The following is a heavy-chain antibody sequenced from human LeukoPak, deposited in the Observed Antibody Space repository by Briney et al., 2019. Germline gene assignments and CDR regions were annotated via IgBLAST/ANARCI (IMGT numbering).Heavy chain of an antibody. D-gene: IGHD3-22*01. CDR2: ISSSSSYI. CDR1: GLTFSSYS. CDR3: ARDLLRGGSY. J-gene: IGHJ4*02. Sequence: GGSLRLSCAASGLTFSSYSMNWVRQAPGKGLEWVSSISSSSSYIYYADSVKGRFTISRDNAKNSLYLQMNSLRAEDTAVYYCARDLLRGGSYWGQGTLVTVSS. V-gene: IGHV3-21*01.